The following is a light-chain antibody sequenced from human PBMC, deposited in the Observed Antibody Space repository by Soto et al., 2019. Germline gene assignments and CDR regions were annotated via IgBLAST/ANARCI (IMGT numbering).Light chain of an antibody. Sequence: SSELTQPPSVSVAPGKTATITWGGNNIGSKGVHWYQQKPGQAPVMVIYYGTDRPSGIPERLSGSNSGNTATLTISRVDAGDEADYYCQVWDSSDDRVVFGGGTKLTVL. V-gene: IGLV3-21*04. CDR1: NIGSKG. CDR2: YGT. CDR3: QVWDSSDDRVV. J-gene: IGLJ2*01.